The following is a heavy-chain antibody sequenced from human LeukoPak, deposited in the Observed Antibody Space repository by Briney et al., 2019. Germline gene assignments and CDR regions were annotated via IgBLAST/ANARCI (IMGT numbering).Heavy chain of an antibody. CDR2: IIPIFGTA. V-gene: IGHV1-69*13. J-gene: IGHJ6*03. CDR3: AGILGYCSSTSCRQNFQDYYYYMDV. CDR1: GATFTSYA. Sequence: SVKVSCKASGATFTSYAISWVRQAPGQGLEWMGGIIPIFGTANYAQKFQGRVTITAAESTGTAYLELSSLRSEDKAVYYCAGILGYCSSTSCRQNFQDYYYYMDVGGQGTTVTVSS. D-gene: IGHD2-2*01.